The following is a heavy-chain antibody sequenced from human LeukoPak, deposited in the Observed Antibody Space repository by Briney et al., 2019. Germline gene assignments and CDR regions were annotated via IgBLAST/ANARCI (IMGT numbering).Heavy chain of an antibody. J-gene: IGHJ1*01. Sequence: PGGSLRLSCAASGFTFDDYAMHWVRQAPGKGLECVSGISWNSGSIGYADSVKGRFTISRDNAKNSLYLQMNSLRAEDTALYYCAKGEYFQHWGQGTLVTVSS. D-gene: IGHD1-26*01. CDR3: AKGEYFQH. CDR2: ISWNSGSI. CDR1: GFTFDDYA. V-gene: IGHV3-9*01.